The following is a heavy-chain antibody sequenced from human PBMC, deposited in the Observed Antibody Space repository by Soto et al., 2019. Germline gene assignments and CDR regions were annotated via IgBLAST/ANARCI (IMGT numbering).Heavy chain of an antibody. J-gene: IGHJ4*02. CDR3: AKRDGQQWPQRHYFDY. CDR2: ISGSGGST. D-gene: IGHD6-19*01. CDR1: GFTFSSYA. V-gene: IGHV3-23*01. Sequence: EVQLLESGGGLVQPGGSLRLSCAASGFTFSSYAMSWVRQAPGKGLEWVSAISGSGGSTYYADSVKGRFTISRDNSKNTLYLQMNSLRAEDTAVYYCAKRDGQQWPQRHYFDYWGQGTLVTVSS.